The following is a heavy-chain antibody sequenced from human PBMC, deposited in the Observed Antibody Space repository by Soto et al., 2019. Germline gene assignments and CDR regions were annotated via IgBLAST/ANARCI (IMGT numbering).Heavy chain of an antibody. CDR1: GFTFSSYA. D-gene: IGHD4-17*01. CDR2: ISYDGSNK. Sequence: QVQLVESGGGVVQPGRSLRLSCAASGFTFSSYAMHWVRQAPGKGLEWVAVISYDGSNKYYADSVKGRFTISRDNSKNTLYLQRNSLRAEDTAVYYCARDWADYGDSRGIYYYGMDVWGQGTTVTVSS. V-gene: IGHV3-30-3*01. J-gene: IGHJ6*02. CDR3: ARDWADYGDSRGIYYYGMDV.